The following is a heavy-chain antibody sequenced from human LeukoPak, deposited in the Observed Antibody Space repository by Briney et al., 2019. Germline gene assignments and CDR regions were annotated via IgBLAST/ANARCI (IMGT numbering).Heavy chain of an antibody. CDR1: GGSFSGYY. CDR3: ARGGRLTKNDY. CDR2: IYHSGST. V-gene: IGHV4-34*01. D-gene: IGHD2-21*02. Sequence: SETLSLTCAVYGGSFSGYYWSWIRQPPGKGLEWIGYIYHSGSTYYNPSLKSRVTISVDRSKNQFSLKLSSVTAADTAVYYCARGGRLTKNDYWGQGSLVIVSS. J-gene: IGHJ4*02.